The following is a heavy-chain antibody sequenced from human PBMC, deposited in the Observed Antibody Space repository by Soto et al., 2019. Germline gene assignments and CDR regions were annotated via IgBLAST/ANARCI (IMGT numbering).Heavy chain of an antibody. Sequence: GESLKISCKGSGYSFAGYWITWVRQKPGKGLEWMGRIDPSDSQTYYSPSFRGHVTISVTKSITTVFLQWSSLRASDTAMYYCATRGNSHAYFDFWGQGTLVTVSS. V-gene: IGHV5-10-1*01. CDR2: IDPSDSQT. CDR1: GYSFAGYW. J-gene: IGHJ4*02. D-gene: IGHD5-18*01. CDR3: ATRGNSHAYFDF.